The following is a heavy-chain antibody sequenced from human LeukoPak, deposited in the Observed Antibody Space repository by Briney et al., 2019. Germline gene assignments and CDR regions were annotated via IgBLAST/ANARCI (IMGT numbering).Heavy chain of an antibody. J-gene: IGHJ1*01. Sequence: ASVKVSCKASGYTFTSYYMHWVRQAPGQGLEWMGIINPSGGSTNYAQKFQGRVTMTRDASTSTVYMELSSLRSEDTAVYYCAKDYYDSSGYSEYFHHWGQGTLVTVSS. CDR1: GYTFTSYY. CDR3: AKDYYDSSGYSEYFHH. D-gene: IGHD3-22*01. V-gene: IGHV1-46*01. CDR2: INPSGGST.